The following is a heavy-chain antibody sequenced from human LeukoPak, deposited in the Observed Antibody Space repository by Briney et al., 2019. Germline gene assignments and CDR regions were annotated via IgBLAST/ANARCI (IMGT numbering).Heavy chain of an antibody. D-gene: IGHD3-22*01. CDR1: GASISSGGHS. CDR2: IYHSGSGST. CDR3: ARGKADYYDSSGYYEEGYFDY. Sequence: PSETLSLTCAVSGASISSGGHSWSWIRQPPGKGLEWIGYIYHSGSGSTYYNPSLKSRVTISIDKSKNQFSLKLNSVTAADTAVYYCARGKADYYDSSGYYEEGYFDYWGQGTLVTVSS. J-gene: IGHJ4*02. V-gene: IGHV4-30-2*01.